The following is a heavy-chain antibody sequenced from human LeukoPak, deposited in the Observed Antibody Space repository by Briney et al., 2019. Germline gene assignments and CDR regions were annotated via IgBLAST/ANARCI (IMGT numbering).Heavy chain of an antibody. CDR1: GYSFTSYW. Sequence: GESLKISCKGSGYSFTSYWIGWVRQMPGKGLEWMGIIYPGDSDTRYSPSFHGQVTISADKSISNTYLKSSSLKASDTAMYYCARRKRITMVRGVINWFDPWGQGTLATVSS. V-gene: IGHV5-51*01. CDR3: ARRKRITMVRGVINWFDP. D-gene: IGHD3-10*01. CDR2: IYPGDSDT. J-gene: IGHJ5*02.